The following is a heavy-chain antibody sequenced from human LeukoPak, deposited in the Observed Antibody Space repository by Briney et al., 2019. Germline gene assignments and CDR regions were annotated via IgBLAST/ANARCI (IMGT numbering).Heavy chain of an antibody. D-gene: IGHD6-13*01. CDR1: GFTVSSNY. CDR3: ARAEQLVAFDI. J-gene: IGHJ3*02. CDR2: IYSGGST. Sequence: GGSLRLSCAASGFTVSSNYMSWVRQAPGKGLEWVSVIYSGGSTYYADSVKGQFTISRDNSKNTLYLQMNSLRAEDTAVYYCARAEQLVAFDIWGQGTMVTVSS. V-gene: IGHV3-53*01.